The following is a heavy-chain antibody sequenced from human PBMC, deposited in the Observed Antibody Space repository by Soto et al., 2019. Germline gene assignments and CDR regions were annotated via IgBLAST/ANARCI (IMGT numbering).Heavy chain of an antibody. CDR2: IWYDGSNK. CDR3: ARVEYYYDSSGYYENYFDY. D-gene: IGHD3-22*01. CDR1: GFTFSSYG. J-gene: IGHJ4*02. V-gene: IGHV3-33*01. Sequence: SGGSLRLSCAASGFTFSSYGMYWVRQAPGKGLEWVAVIWYDGSNKYYEDSVKGRFTISRDNAKNTLFLQMNSLRAEDTAVYYCARVEYYYDSSGYYENYFDYWGQGTLVTVSS.